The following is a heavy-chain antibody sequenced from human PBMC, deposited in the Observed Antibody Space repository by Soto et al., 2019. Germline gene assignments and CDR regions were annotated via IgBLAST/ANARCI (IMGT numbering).Heavy chain of an antibody. CDR3: ARDNLGFNWNYSLSPRNDH. CDR1: GYTFTSYG. Sequence: ASLKVACNTAGYTFTSYGIICVRHTNGQGLELIGWISAYNGNTNYAQKLQGRVTMTTDTSTSTAYMELRSLRSDDTAVYYCARDNLGFNWNYSLSPRNDHWGQGTLVTVSS. V-gene: IGHV1-18*01. J-gene: IGHJ4*02. D-gene: IGHD1-7*01. CDR2: ISAYNGNT.